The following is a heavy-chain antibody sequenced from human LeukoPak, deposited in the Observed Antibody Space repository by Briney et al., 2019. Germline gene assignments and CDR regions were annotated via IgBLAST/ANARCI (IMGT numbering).Heavy chain of an antibody. CDR1: GFTFSNYG. J-gene: IGHJ4*02. Sequence: PGGSLRLSCAASGFTFSNYGMSWVRQAPGKGLEWVSYISSSCSTIYYADSVKSRFTITRDNAKNSLYLQMNSRRAEDTAVYYCATGYDSSGYPTTTPFDYWGQGTLVTVSS. D-gene: IGHD3-22*01. CDR3: ATGYDSSGYPTTTPFDY. CDR2: ISSSCSTI. V-gene: IGHV3-48*04.